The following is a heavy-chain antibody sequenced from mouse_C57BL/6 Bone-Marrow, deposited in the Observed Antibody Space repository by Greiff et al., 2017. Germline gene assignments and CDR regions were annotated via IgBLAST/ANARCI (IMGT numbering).Heavy chain of an antibody. V-gene: IGHV1-15*01. Sequence: QVQLQQSGAELVRPGASVTLSCKASGYSFTDYEMNWVMQTPVHSLEWIGAIDPDTGGTSYNQKFKGKAILTADKSSSTAYMELRSLTSEDSAVXYGTRRYYVDDWGQGTTLTVSS. CDR1: GYSFTDYE. CDR2: IDPDTGGT. D-gene: IGHD1-1*02. CDR3: TRRYYVDD. J-gene: IGHJ2*01.